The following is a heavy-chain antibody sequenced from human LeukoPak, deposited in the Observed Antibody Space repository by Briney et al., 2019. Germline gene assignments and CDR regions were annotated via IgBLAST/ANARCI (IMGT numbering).Heavy chain of an antibody. V-gene: IGHV4-59*08. Sequence: ETLSLTXTXSGGSXSSYYWSWIRQPPGKGLEWIGYTYYSGSTNYNPSLKSRVTISVDTSKSQFSLKLSSVAAADTAVYYCARFIAAAGYFDYWGQGTLVTVSS. CDR1: GGSXSSYY. CDR2: TYYSGST. D-gene: IGHD6-13*01. CDR3: ARFIAAAGYFDY. J-gene: IGHJ4*02.